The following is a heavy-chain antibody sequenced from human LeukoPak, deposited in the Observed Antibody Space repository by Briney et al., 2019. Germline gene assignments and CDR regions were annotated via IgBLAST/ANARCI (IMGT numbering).Heavy chain of an antibody. CDR1: GYTFTGYY. CDR3: AGGYSYDDAFDI. CDR2: INPSSGGT. Sequence: GASVKVSCKASGYTFTGYYMHWVRQAPGQGLEWMGWINPSSGGTNYAQKFQGRVTMTRDTSISTAYMELSRLRSDDTAVYYCAGGYSYDDAFDIWGQGTMVTVSS. V-gene: IGHV1-2*02. J-gene: IGHJ3*02. D-gene: IGHD5-18*01.